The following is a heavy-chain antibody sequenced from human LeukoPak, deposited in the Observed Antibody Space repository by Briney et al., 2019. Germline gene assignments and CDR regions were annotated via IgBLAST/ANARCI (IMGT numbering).Heavy chain of an antibody. CDR3: AAPSSSWYYYFDY. J-gene: IGHJ4*02. Sequence: PSETLSLTCTVSGDSVSSGSYFWNWIRQPPGKGLEWIGYIYYSGSTDYNPSLKSRVTLSLDTSKNQFSLKLNSVTAADTAVYYCAAPSSSWYYYFDYWGQGTLVTVSS. CDR2: IYYSGST. D-gene: IGHD6-13*01. CDR1: GDSVSSGSYF. V-gene: IGHV4-61*01.